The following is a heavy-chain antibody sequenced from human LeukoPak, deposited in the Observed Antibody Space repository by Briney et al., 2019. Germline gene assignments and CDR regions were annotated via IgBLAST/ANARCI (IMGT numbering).Heavy chain of an antibody. CDR1: GFTFSSYG. Sequence: GGSLRLSCAASGFTFSSYGMHWVRQAPGKGLEWVSVIYSGGSTYYADSVKGRFTISRDNSKNTLYLQMNSLRAEDTAVYYCAKSSWLIIWGQGTMVTVSS. D-gene: IGHD3-16*01. CDR3: AKSSWLII. V-gene: IGHV3-NL1*01. CDR2: IYSGGST. J-gene: IGHJ3*02.